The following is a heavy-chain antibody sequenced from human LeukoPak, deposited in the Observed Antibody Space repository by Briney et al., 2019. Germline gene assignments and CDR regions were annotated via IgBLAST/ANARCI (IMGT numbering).Heavy chain of an antibody. CDR3: AKASKYCSGGSCYKAFDY. V-gene: IGHV3-23*01. CDR2: ISVSGGST. J-gene: IGHJ4*02. D-gene: IGHD2-15*01. Sequence: GGSLRLSCAASGFTFSSYAMSWVRQAPGKGLEWVSVISVSGGSTYYADSVKGRFTISRDNSKNTLYLQMNSLRAEDTAVYFCAKASKYCSGGSCYKAFDYWGQGTLVTVSS. CDR1: GFTFSSYA.